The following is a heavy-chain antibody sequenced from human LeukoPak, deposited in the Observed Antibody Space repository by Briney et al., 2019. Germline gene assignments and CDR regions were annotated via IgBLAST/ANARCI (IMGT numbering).Heavy chain of an antibody. CDR1: GFTFSNYW. CDR2: IKENGSDK. D-gene: IGHD6-19*01. Sequence: GGSLRLSCAASGFTFSNYWMDWVRQSPGKGLEWVANIKENGSDKYYVDSVKGRFTISRDNAKNSLYLQMNSLRAEDTAVYYCARNSGWFRFDYWGQGTLVTVSS. J-gene: IGHJ4*02. V-gene: IGHV3-7*03. CDR3: ARNSGWFRFDY.